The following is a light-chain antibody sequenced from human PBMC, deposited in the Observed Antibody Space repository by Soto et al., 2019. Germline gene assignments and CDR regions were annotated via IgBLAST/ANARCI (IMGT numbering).Light chain of an antibody. Sequence: EIVLTQSPGTLSLSPGERASLSCRASQSVRSNLAWYQQKPGQAPSLLIYGAFTRATGIPTRFSGTGSGTEFTLTISSLQSEDFALYYCQQYNDWPLTFGQGTKVDIK. CDR2: GAF. CDR3: QQYNDWPLT. J-gene: IGKJ1*01. CDR1: QSVRSN. V-gene: IGKV3-15*01.